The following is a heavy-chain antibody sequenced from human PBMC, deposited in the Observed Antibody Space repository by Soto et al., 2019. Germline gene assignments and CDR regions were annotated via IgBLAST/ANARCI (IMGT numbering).Heavy chain of an antibody. CDR2: ITSDGSGT. CDR1: GFTFSSYW. Sequence: EVQLVESGGGLVQPGGSLRISCAASGFTFSSYWMHWVRQAPGKGLVWVSRITSDGSGTSYADSAKGRFTISRANAKKTLYLQMNRLRVEDTAVYYCARPAIVRGGAFDIWGQGTMVTVSS. J-gene: IGHJ3*02. CDR3: ARPAIVRGGAFDI. D-gene: IGHD2-21*01. V-gene: IGHV3-74*01.